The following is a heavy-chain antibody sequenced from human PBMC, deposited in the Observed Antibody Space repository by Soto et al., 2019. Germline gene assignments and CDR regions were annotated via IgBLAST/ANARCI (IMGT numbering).Heavy chain of an antibody. CDR3: AREVHDTYYYGMDV. J-gene: IGHJ6*02. CDR2: IYYSGST. Sequence: PSETLSLTCTVSGGSVSSGSYYWSWIRQPPGKGLEWIGYIYYSGSTNYNPSLKSRVTISVDTSKNQFSLKLSSVTAADTAVYYCAREVHDTYYYGMDVWGQGTTVTV. D-gene: IGHD3-9*01. V-gene: IGHV4-61*01. CDR1: GGSVSSGSYY.